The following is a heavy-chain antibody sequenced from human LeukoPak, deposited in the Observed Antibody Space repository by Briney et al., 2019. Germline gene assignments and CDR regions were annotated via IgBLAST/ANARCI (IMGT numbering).Heavy chain of an antibody. V-gene: IGHV1-2*02. CDR2: INPNSGGT. J-gene: IGHJ3*02. CDR1: GYTFTGYY. CDR3: ARGLDDYGDYSDAFDI. D-gene: IGHD4-17*01. Sequence: ASVKVSCKAYGYTFTGYYMHWVRQAPGQGLEWMGWINPNSGGTNYAQKFQGRVTMTRDTSISTAYMELSRLRSDDTAVYYCARGLDDYGDYSDAFDIWGQGTMVTVSS.